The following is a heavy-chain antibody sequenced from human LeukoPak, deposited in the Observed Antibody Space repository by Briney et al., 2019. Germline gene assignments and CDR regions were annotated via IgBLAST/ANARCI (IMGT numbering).Heavy chain of an antibody. V-gene: IGHV3-30*18. CDR2: ISYDGSNK. CDR3: AKDSEIAAAGSYWYFDL. J-gene: IGHJ2*01. Sequence: PGGSLRLSCAASGFTFRSYDMHWVRQAPGKGLQWVAVISYDGSNKYLTDSVKGRFTISRDDSKNTLYLQMNSLRAEDTAVYYCAKDSEIAAAGSYWYFDLWGRGTLVTVSS. D-gene: IGHD6-13*01. CDR1: GFTFRSYD.